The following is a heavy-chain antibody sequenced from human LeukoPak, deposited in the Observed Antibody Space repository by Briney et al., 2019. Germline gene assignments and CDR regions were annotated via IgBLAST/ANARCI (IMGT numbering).Heavy chain of an antibody. J-gene: IGHJ4*02. V-gene: IGHV3-30*02. Sequence: GGSLRLSCAASGFTFSTYGMRWVRQAPGKGLEWVAFIRYDGSNKFYADSVKGRFTISRDNSKNTLYLQMNSLRAEDTAVYYCAKDKRSRGSGSPSDYWGQGTLVTVSS. CDR2: IRYDGSNK. CDR3: AKDKRSRGSGSPSDY. D-gene: IGHD1-26*01. CDR1: GFTFSTYG.